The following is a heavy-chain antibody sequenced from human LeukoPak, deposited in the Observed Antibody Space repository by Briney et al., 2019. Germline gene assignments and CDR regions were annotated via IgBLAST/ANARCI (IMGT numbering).Heavy chain of an antibody. V-gene: IGHV4-61*01. Sequence: SETLSLTRMLSGDPTSGHNNYKWTWIRQPPGKGLEWIGYIYYHGSTNSNPSLQSRVTFSVHTSKNQFSLKLNSVTPADTAVYYCVREYSGFDYWGQGGLVTVSS. CDR1: GDPTSGHNNYK. J-gene: IGHJ4*02. D-gene: IGHD6-13*01. CDR2: IYYHGST. CDR3: VREYSGFDY.